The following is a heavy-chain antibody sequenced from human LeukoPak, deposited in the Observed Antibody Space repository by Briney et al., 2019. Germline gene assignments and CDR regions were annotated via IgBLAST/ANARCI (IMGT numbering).Heavy chain of an antibody. J-gene: IGHJ4*02. Sequence: GGSLRLSCAASGFTFNNYAMNWVRQAPGKGLEWVAVIWYDGSNKYYADSVKGRFTISRDNSKNTLYLQMNSLRAEDTAVYYCARGDPSSGYDFDYWGQGTLVTVSS. V-gene: IGHV3-33*08. CDR1: GFTFNNYA. D-gene: IGHD5-12*01. CDR3: ARGDPSSGYDFDY. CDR2: IWYDGSNK.